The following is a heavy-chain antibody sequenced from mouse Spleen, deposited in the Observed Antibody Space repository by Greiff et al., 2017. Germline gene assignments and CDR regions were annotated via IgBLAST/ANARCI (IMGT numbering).Heavy chain of an antibody. D-gene: IGHD2-14*01. CDR2: ISYDGSN. CDR1: GYSITSGYY. V-gene: IGHV3-6*01. Sequence: EVQLQQSGPGLVKPSQSLSLTCSVTGYSITSGYYWNWIRQFPGNKLEWMGYISYDGSNNYNPSLKNRISITRDTSKNQFFLKLNSVTTEDTATYYCARGYYRYQAWFAYWGQGTLVTVSA. J-gene: IGHJ3*01. CDR3: ARGYYRYQAWFAY.